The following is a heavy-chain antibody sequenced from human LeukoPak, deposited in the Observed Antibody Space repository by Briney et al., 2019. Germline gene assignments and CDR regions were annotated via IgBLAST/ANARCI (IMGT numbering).Heavy chain of an antibody. CDR2: INAGNGNT. J-gene: IGHJ5*02. V-gene: IGHV1-3*01. CDR3: ARDIDRVFNWFDP. Sequence: ASVKVSCKASGYIFASYAMHWVRQAPGQRLEWMGWINAGNGNTKYSQKFQGRVTITRDTSATTVYMELSSLRSEDTAVYYCARDIDRVFNWFDPWGQGTLVTVSS. CDR1: GYIFASYA. D-gene: IGHD6-13*01.